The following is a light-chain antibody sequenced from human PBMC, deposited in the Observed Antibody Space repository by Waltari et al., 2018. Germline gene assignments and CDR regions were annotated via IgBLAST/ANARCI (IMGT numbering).Light chain of an antibody. CDR3: QMWDSSSDHRV. V-gene: IGLV3-21*02. CDR2: DDG. J-gene: IGLJ3*02. CDR1: NIGSRS. Sequence: SYVLTQPPSVSVAPGQTARITCGGNNIGSRSVHWYQQKPGQAPVLVVYDDGDRPSGIPERFSGSNSGNTATLTIGRVEAGDEADYYCQMWDSSSDHRVFGGGTKLTVL.